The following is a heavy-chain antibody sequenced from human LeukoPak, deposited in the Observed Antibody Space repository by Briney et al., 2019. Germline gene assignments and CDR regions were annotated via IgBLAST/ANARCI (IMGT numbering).Heavy chain of an antibody. CDR3: AREGYSNHYGVDV. V-gene: IGHV3-33*01. CDR1: GFTFSSYG. Sequence: PGGSLRLSCAPSGFTFSSYGMHWVRQAPGKGPEWVAVIWYDGSNKYHADSVKGRFTISRDNSKNTLYLQMNSLRAEDTAVYYCAREGYSNHYGVDVWGQGTTVTVSS. D-gene: IGHD4-11*01. CDR2: IWYDGSNK. J-gene: IGHJ6*02.